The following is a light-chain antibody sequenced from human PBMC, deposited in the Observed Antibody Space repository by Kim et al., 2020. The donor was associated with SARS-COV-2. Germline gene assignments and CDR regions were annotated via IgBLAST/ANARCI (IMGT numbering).Light chain of an antibody. V-gene: IGLV3-1*01. J-gene: IGLJ1*01. Sequence: VSPGQTATITCSGDELCNKYASWYQQRPCQSPILVIYQDTKRPSGIPERFSGSNSGNTATLTISGTQALDEADYYCQAWDTGNYVFGTGTKVTVL. CDR2: QDT. CDR3: QAWDTGNYV. CDR1: ELCNKY.